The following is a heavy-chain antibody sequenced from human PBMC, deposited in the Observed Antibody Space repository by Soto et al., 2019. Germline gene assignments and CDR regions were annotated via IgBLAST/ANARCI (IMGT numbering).Heavy chain of an antibody. J-gene: IGHJ5*02. CDR1: GGSFSGYY. V-gene: IGHV4-34*01. Sequence: PSETLSLTCAVYGGSFSGYYWSWIRQPPGKGLEWIGEINHSGSTNYNPSLKSRVTISVDTSKNQFSLKLSSVTAADTAVYYCARATRGVPYIWGSHPVNWFDPWGQGTLVTVSS. CDR3: ARATRGVPYIWGSHPVNWFDP. CDR2: INHSGST. D-gene: IGHD3-16*01.